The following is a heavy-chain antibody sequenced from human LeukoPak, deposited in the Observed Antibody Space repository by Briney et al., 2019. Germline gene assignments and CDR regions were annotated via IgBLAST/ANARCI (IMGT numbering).Heavy chain of an antibody. CDR2: ITNAAGTT. V-gene: IGHV3-23*01. CDR3: AKDGLSGYNFDY. D-gene: IGHD5-24*01. CDR1: GFTFSTYA. Sequence: GGSLRLSCAGSGFTFSTYAMAWVRQAPGKGLEWVSSITNAAGTTSHADSVKGRFTISRDSSKNTLYLQMNSLRGEDTAVYYCAKDGLSGYNFDYWGQGTLVTVSS. J-gene: IGHJ4*02.